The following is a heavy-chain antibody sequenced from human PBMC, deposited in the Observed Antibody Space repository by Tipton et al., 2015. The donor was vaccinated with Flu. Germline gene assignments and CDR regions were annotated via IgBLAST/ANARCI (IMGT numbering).Heavy chain of an antibody. J-gene: IGHJ3*02. Sequence: TLSLTCTVSGGSISSSSYYWGWIRQPPGKGLEWIGSIYYSGSTYYNPSLKSRVTISVDTSKNQFSLKLSSVTAADTAVYYCARGYDILTGPGAFDIWGQGTMVTVSS. CDR3: ARGYDILTGPGAFDI. CDR1: GGSISSSSYY. V-gene: IGHV4-39*07. D-gene: IGHD3-9*01. CDR2: IYYSGST.